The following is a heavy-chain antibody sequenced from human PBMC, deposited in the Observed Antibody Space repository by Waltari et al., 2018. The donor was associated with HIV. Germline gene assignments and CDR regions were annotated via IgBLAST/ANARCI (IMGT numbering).Heavy chain of an antibody. CDR3: ARERWDTRYYYGMDV. V-gene: IGHV3-7*01. J-gene: IGHJ6*02. D-gene: IGHD1-26*01. Sequence: EVQLVESGGGLVQPGGSLRLSCAVSGFTVSSSWMNWVRQAPGKGLEWVANIVEDGREKHYVDSVKGRFTISKDNAKNSLYLQMNSLRAEDTAVYYCARERWDTRYYYGMDVWGQGTTVTVSS. CDR2: IVEDGREK. CDR1: GFTVSSSW.